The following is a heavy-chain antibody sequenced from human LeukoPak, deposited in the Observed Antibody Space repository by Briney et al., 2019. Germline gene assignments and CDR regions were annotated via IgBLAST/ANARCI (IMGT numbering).Heavy chain of an antibody. V-gene: IGHV1-2*04. Sequence: ASVKVSCKASGYTFTGYYMHWVRQAPGQGLEWMGWINPNSGGTNYAQKFQGWVTMTRDTSISTAYMELSSLRSEDTAVYYCARETPGDSDAFDIWGQGTMVTVSS. CDR3: ARETPGDSDAFDI. CDR2: INPNSGGT. J-gene: IGHJ3*02. D-gene: IGHD2-21*02. CDR1: GYTFTGYY.